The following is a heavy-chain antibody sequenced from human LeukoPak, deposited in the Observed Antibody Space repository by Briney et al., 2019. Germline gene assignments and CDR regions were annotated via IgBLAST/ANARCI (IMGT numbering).Heavy chain of an antibody. D-gene: IGHD1-7*01. J-gene: IGHJ4*02. CDR3: AKGGNWNYQYYFDY. CDR1: GFTFSSYA. Sequence: GGSLRLSCAASGFTFSSYAMSWVRQAPGKGLEWVSATSGSGGSTYYADSVKGWFTISRDNSKNTLFLQMISLRAEDTAVYYCAKGGNWNYQYYFDYWGQGTLVTVSS. V-gene: IGHV3-23*01. CDR2: TSGSGGST.